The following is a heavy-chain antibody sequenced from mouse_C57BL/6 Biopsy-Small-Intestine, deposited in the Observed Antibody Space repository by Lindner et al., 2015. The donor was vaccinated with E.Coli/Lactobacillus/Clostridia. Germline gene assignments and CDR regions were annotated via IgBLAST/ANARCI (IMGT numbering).Heavy chain of an antibody. Sequence: VQLQESGPGMVKPSQSLSLTCTVTGYSITSGYDWHWIRHFPGNKLEWIGYISYSGSTNYNPSLKSRISITHDTSKNHFFLKLNSVTTEDTATYYCARGASWFAYWGQGTLVTVSA. J-gene: IGHJ3*01. CDR2: ISYSGST. CDR3: ARGASWFAY. D-gene: IGHD3-1*01. V-gene: IGHV3-1*01. CDR1: GYSITSGYD.